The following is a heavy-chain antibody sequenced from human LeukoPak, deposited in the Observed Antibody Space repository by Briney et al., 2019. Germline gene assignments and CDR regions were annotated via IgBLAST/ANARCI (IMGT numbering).Heavy chain of an antibody. Sequence: SETLCLTCTVSGGSISSSSYYWGWIRQPPGKGLEWIGYIYYSGSTNYNPSLKSRVTISVDTSKNQFSLKLSSVTAADTAVYYCARAGDALYDFWSGQSSWNFDYWGQGTLVTVSS. CDR2: IYYSGST. V-gene: IGHV4-61*05. J-gene: IGHJ4*02. CDR3: ARAGDALYDFWSGQSSWNFDY. CDR1: GGSISSSSYY. D-gene: IGHD3-3*01.